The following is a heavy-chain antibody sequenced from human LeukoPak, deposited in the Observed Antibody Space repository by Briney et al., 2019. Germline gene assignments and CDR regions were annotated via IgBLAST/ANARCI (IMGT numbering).Heavy chain of an antibody. CDR2: ISSGGST. CDR3: ARGVSFSGDAFDI. D-gene: IGHD1-26*01. CDR1: GGSISSSGYY. J-gene: IGHJ3*02. V-gene: IGHV4-39*07. Sequence: SETLSLTCTVSGGSISSSGYYWGWIRQPPGKGLEWIGSISSGGSTYYNPSLKSRVTISVDTSKNQFSLKLSSVTAADTAVYYCARGVSFSGDAFDIWGQGTMVTVSS.